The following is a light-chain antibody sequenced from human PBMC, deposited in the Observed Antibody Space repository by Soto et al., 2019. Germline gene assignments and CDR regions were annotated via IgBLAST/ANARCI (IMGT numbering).Light chain of an antibody. CDR1: QSVSSN. J-gene: IGKJ5*01. V-gene: IGKV3-15*01. Sequence: EIVMPQSPATLSVSPGERATLSCMASQSVSSNLAWYQQRPGQAPRLLIYGASTRATDVPARFSASGSGTDFTLTISSLQSEDFVVYYCQQYNTWPITFGQGTRLEIK. CDR2: GAS. CDR3: QQYNTWPIT.